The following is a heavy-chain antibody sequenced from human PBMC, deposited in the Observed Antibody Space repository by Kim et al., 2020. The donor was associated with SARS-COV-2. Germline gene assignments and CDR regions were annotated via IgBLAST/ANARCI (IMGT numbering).Heavy chain of an antibody. V-gene: IGHV7-4-1*02. CDR2: INTNTGNT. D-gene: IGHD3-10*01. CDR1: GYTFTSYA. Sequence: ASVKVSCKASGYTFTSYAMNWVRQAPGQGLEWMGWINTNTGNTTYAQSFKGRFVISLDTSLSTAYLQISSLKAEDTAVYYCARETSGGVVWFGGSGMD. J-gene: IGHJ6*01. CDR3: ARETSGGVVWFGGSGMD.